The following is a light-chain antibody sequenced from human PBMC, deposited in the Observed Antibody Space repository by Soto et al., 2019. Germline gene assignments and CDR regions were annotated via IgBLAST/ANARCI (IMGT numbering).Light chain of an antibody. CDR3: LQYNNWPPYT. CDR1: QSVSSN. J-gene: IGKJ2*01. V-gene: IGKV3-15*01. Sequence: EIVMTQSPATLSVSPGERATLSCRASQSVSSNLAWYQQKPAQAPRLLIYGASTRATGIPARFSGSGSGTEFTLTISSLQSEDFAVYYFLQYNNWPPYTFGQGTQLEIK. CDR2: GAS.